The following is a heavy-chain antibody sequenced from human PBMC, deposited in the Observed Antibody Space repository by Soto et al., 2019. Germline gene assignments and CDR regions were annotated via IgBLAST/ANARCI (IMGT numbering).Heavy chain of an antibody. Sequence: GGSLRLSCAASGFTFPNYAMNWVRQAPGKGLEWVSAIGGSDGRTNYADSVQGRFTISRDNSVDTLYLQMNSLRAEDTAVYYCAKDGLRFLGWTPLDDYYGMDVWGQGTTVTVSS. CDR2: IGGSDGRT. V-gene: IGHV3-23*01. J-gene: IGHJ6*02. CDR3: AKDGLRFLGWTPLDDYYGMDV. CDR1: GFTFPNYA. D-gene: IGHD3-3*01.